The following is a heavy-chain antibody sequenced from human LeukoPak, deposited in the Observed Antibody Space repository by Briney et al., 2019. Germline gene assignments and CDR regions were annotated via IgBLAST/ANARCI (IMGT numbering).Heavy chain of an antibody. J-gene: IGHJ5*02. D-gene: IGHD5-12*01. Sequence: ASVKVSCKASGGTFSSYAISWVRQAPGQGLEWMGGIIPIFGTANYAQKFQGRVTITADKSTSTAYMELSSLRSEDTAVYYCAFFGARGSNWFDPWGQGTLVTVSS. V-gene: IGHV1-69*06. CDR3: AFFGARGSNWFDP. CDR2: IIPIFGTA. CDR1: GGTFSSYA.